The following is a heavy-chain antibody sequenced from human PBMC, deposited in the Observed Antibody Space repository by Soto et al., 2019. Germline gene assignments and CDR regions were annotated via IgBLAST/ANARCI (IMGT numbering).Heavy chain of an antibody. V-gene: IGHV3-21*01. D-gene: IGHD6-6*01. J-gene: IGHJ5*02. CDR3: ARDGLLWGRIAARPNWFDP. CDR2: ISSSSSYI. Sequence: EVQLVESGGGLVKPGGSLRLSCAASGFTFSSYSMNWVRQAPGKGLEWVSSISSSSSYIYYADSVKGRFTISRDNAKNSLYLQMNSLRAEDTAVYYCARDGLLWGRIAARPNWFDPWGQGTLVTVSS. CDR1: GFTFSSYS.